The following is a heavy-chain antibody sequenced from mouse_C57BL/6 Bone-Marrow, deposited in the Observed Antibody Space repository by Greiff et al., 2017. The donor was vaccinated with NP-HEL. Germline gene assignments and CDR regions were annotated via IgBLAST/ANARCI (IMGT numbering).Heavy chain of an antibody. D-gene: IGHD1-1*01. CDR1: GYTFTSYW. CDR2: IHPNSGST. Sequence: QVQLQQPGAELVKPGASVKLSCKASGYTFTSYWMHWVKQRPGQGLEWIGMIHPNSGSTNYNEKFKSKATLTVDKSSSTAYMQLSSLTSEDSAVYYCARSPITTVVGGDYAMDYWGQGTSVTVSS. J-gene: IGHJ4*01. V-gene: IGHV1-64*01. CDR3: ARSPITTVVGGDYAMDY.